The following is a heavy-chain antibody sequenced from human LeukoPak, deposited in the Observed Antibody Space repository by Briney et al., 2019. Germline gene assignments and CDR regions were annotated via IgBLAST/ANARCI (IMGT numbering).Heavy chain of an antibody. CDR2: IKQDGSEK. CDR1: GFTFSSYW. Sequence: GGSLRLSCAASGFTFSSYWMSWVRQAPGKGLEWVANIKQDGSEKYHVDSVKGRFTISRDNAKNSLYLQMNSLRAEDTAVYYCARGQNYGDYNYFDYWGQGTLVTVSS. CDR3: ARGQNYGDYNYFDY. D-gene: IGHD4-17*01. J-gene: IGHJ4*02. V-gene: IGHV3-7*01.